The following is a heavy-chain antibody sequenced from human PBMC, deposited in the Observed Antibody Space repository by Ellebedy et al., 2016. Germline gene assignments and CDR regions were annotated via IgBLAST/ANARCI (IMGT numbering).Heavy chain of an antibody. V-gene: IGHV4-34*01. Sequence: SETLSLTXAVYGGSFSGYYWSWVRQPPGKGLEWIGEINHSGSTNYNPSLKSRVTISVDTSKNQFSLKLSSVTAADTAVYYCARAIQESSGWRGDYFDSWGQGTLVTVSS. CDR3: ARAIQESSGWRGDYFDS. D-gene: IGHD6-19*01. J-gene: IGHJ4*02. CDR1: GGSFSGYY. CDR2: INHSGST.